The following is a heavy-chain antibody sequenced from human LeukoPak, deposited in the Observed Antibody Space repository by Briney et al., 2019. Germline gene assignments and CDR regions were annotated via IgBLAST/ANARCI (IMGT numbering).Heavy chain of an antibody. CDR3: AKAAASITMIVVVIFDY. D-gene: IGHD3-22*01. CDR2: ISGSGGST. V-gene: IGHV3-23*01. CDR1: GFTFSSYA. Sequence: GGSLRLSCAASGFTFSSYAMSWVRQAPGKGLEWVSAISGSGGSTYYADSVKGRFTISRDNSKNTLYLQMNSLRAEDTAVYYCAKAAASITMIVVVIFDYWGQGTLVTASS. J-gene: IGHJ4*02.